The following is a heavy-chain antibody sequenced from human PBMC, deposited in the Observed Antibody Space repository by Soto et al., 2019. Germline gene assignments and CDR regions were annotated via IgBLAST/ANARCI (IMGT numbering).Heavy chain of an antibody. CDR1: GGTFNIYT. J-gene: IGHJ3*01. D-gene: IGHD2-15*01. V-gene: IGHV1-69*02. CDR3: ALGSCSAENFDL. CDR2: IIPLLAIT. Sequence: QVQLVQSGAEVKKPGSSVKVSCKASGGTFNIYTIIWVRQAPGQGLEWMGRIIPLLAITNYAQRFQDRVTITTDTSTSTAYIELCSLTSEDSAVYYYALGSCSAENFDLGAQGSLVTVSS.